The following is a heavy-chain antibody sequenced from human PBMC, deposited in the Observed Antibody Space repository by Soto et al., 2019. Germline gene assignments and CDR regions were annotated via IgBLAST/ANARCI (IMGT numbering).Heavy chain of an antibody. CDR1: GGTFSSYA. CDR3: AREGLAAAGTSYIDC. Sequence: ASVKVSCKASGGTFSSYAISWVRQAPGQGLEWMGGIIPIFGTANYAQKFQGRVTITADESTSTAYMELSSLRSEDTAVYYCAREGLAAAGTSYIDCWGQGTLV. D-gene: IGHD6-13*01. V-gene: IGHV1-69*13. J-gene: IGHJ4*02. CDR2: IIPIFGTA.